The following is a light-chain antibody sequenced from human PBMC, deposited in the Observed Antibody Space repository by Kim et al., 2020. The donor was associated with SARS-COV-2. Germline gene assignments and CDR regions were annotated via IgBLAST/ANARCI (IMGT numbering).Light chain of an antibody. V-gene: IGLV2-14*03. Sequence: GQSITNSFTRTSSDVGCYNYVSWYQQLPGKVPKLMIYDLIERPSGVSNRFSGSKSGNTAYLTISGLQAEDEADYYCTSYTVIGAVIFGGGTKLTVL. J-gene: IGLJ2*01. CDR3: TSYTVIGAVI. CDR2: DLI. CDR1: SSDVGCYNY.